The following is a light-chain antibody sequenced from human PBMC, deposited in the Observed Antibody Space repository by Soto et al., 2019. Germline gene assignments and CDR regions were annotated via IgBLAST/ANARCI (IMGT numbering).Light chain of an antibody. CDR3: SSYTSSSTVV. CDR1: SSDVGNSNR. J-gene: IGLJ2*01. V-gene: IGLV2-14*01. Sequence: QSALTQPASVSGSPGQSITISCTGTSSDVGNSNRVSWYQQHPGEAPKLVIYEVSNRPSGVSNRFSGSKSGNTASLTISGLQAEDEADYYCSSYTSSSTVVFGGGTKLTVL. CDR2: EVS.